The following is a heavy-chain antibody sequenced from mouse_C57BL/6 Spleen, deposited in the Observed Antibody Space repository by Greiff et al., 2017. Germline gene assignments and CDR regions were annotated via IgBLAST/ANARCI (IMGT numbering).Heavy chain of an antibody. CDR3: TRGLLRGEDY. J-gene: IGHJ4*01. CDR2: IDPETGGT. CDR1: GYTFTDYE. V-gene: IGHV1-15*01. D-gene: IGHD1-1*01. Sequence: QVHVKQSGAELVRPGASVTLSCKASGYTFTDYEMHWVKQTPVHGLEWIGAIDPETGGTAYNQKFKGKAILTADKSSSTAYMELRSLTSEDSAVYYCTRGLLRGEDYRGQGTSVTVSS.